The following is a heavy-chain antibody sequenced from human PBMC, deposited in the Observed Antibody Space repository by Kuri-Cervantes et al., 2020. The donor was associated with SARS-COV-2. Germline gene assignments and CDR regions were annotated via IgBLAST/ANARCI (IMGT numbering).Heavy chain of an antibody. CDR2: INHSGST. CDR1: GGSISSSGHY. J-gene: IGHJ4*02. CDR3: ARRRGYSGYVDRPSYFDY. V-gene: IGHV4-39*07. Sequence: SETLSLTCSVSGGSISSSGHYWGWVRQPPGKGLEWIGEINHSGSTNYNPSLKSRVTISVDTSKNQFSLKLSSVTAADTAVYYCARRRGYSGYVDRPSYFDYWGQGTLVTVSS. D-gene: IGHD5-12*01.